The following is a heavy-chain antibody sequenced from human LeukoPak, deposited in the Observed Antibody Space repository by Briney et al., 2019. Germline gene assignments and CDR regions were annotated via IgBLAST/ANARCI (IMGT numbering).Heavy chain of an antibody. CDR2: INHSGST. V-gene: IGHV4-31*03. D-gene: IGHD3-22*01. CDR1: GGSISSGASD. CDR3: ARAARQGFTMIVVPFFYFDL. J-gene: IGHJ2*01. Sequence: SETLSLTCTVSGGSISSGASDWGWIRQHPKRGLEWVGYINHSGSTYYNPSLGSRVAMSVDTSKNQFSLKLSSVTAADSAVYYCARAARQGFTMIVVPFFYFDLWGRGTLVTVSS.